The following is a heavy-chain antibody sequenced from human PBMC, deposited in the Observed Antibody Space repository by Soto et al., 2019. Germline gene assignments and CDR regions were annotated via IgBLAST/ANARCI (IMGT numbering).Heavy chain of an antibody. CDR2: ISWDGGRT. CDR1: GLSFEDYT. D-gene: IGHD3-9*01. J-gene: IGHJ4*02. CDR3: ARDSYDVLTGQTRSFDQ. Sequence: PRRSLRLSCAASGLSFEDYTMHWVRHTPGKGPEWISLISWDGGRTLYSDSVKGRFIISRDKSKNSLYLQMNSLTTEDTALYFCARDSYDVLTGQTRSFDQWGQATLVTV. V-gene: IGHV3-43*01.